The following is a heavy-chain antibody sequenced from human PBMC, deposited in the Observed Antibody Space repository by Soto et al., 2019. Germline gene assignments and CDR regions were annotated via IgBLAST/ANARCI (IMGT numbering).Heavy chain of an antibody. CDR1: GGSFSGYY. V-gene: IGHV4-34*01. CDR3: ARVGMVRGVIITPSLYYFDY. Sequence: ETLSLTCAVYGGSFSGYYWSWIRQPPGKGLEWIGEINHSGSTNYNPSLKSRVTISVDTSKNQFSLKLSSVTAADTAVYYCARVGMVRGVIITPSLYYFDYWGQGTLVTVSS. D-gene: IGHD3-10*01. CDR2: INHSGST. J-gene: IGHJ4*02.